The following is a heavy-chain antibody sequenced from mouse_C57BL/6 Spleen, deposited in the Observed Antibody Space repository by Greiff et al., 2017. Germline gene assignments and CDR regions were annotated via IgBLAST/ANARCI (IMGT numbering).Heavy chain of an antibody. Sequence: QVQLQQPGAELVKPGASVKMSCKASGYTFTSYWITWVKQRPGQGLEWIGDIYPGSGSTNYNEKFKSKATLTVDKSSSTAYMQLSSLTSEDSAVYYCARGSGTSGDYYAMDYWGQGTSVTVSS. J-gene: IGHJ4*01. CDR2: IYPGSGST. V-gene: IGHV1-55*01. CDR3: ARGSGTSGDYYAMDY. CDR1: GYTFTSYW. D-gene: IGHD4-1*01.